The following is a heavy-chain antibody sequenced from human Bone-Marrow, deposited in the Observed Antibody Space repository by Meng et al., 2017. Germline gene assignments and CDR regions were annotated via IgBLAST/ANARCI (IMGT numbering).Heavy chain of an antibody. D-gene: IGHD6-13*01. J-gene: IGHJ5*02. V-gene: IGHV4-39*07. Sequence: GSRPVLVEPSETLSIPWTVPCGYSTSSGSSCGWFRLPPGKRLEWIGRIYYSGSNYYNPSLKSRVTISVDTSTNQFSLKLSSVTAADTAVYYCAREDSSSWSSPVNWFDPWGQGTLVTVSS. CDR3: AREDSSSWSSPVNWFDP. CDR1: CGYSTSSGSS. CDR2: IYYSGSN.